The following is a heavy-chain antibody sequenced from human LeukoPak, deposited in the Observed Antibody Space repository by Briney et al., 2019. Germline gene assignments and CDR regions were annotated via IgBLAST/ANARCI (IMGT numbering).Heavy chain of an antibody. CDR1: GITFSSYE. V-gene: IGHV3-48*03. D-gene: IGHD3-3*01. CDR2: VRSSGSTI. J-gene: IGHJ4*02. CDR3: AKGGGSYYDFWSGYHALDY. Sequence: PGGSLRLSCAASGITFSSYEMNWVRQAPGKGLEWVSYVRSSGSTIYYADSVKGRFTISRDNAKNSLYLQMNSLRAEDTAVYYCAKGGGSYYDFWSGYHALDYWGQGTLVTVSS.